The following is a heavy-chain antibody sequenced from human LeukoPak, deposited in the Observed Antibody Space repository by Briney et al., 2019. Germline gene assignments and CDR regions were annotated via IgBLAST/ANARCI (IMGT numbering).Heavy chain of an antibody. CDR1: EFTFSDYA. CDR3: AKGKDC. V-gene: IGHV3-23*01. J-gene: IGHJ4*02. CDR2: ITGSGGST. Sequence: GGSLRLSCVASEFTFSDYAMSWVRQAPGKGMEWVSAITGSGGSTYYTDSVKGRFTISRDNSKNTLYLQMNSLRADDTAVYYCAKGKDCWGQGTLVTVSS.